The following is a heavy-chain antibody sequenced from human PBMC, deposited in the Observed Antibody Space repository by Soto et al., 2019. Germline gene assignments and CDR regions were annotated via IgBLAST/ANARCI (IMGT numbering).Heavy chain of an antibody. D-gene: IGHD6-19*01. Sequence: EVQLVESGGGLIQPGGSLRLSCAASGFTFRSYWMHWVRQGPGKGLAWVAGISSDGCSTSYADSVKGRFTISRDNAKNKLYLQMNSLSAEDTAVYYCALKKSSSWAYYYYYMDVWGKGTTVTVSS. CDR3: ALKKSSSWAYYYYYMDV. J-gene: IGHJ6*03. V-gene: IGHV3-74*01. CDR1: GFTFRSYW. CDR2: ISSDGCST.